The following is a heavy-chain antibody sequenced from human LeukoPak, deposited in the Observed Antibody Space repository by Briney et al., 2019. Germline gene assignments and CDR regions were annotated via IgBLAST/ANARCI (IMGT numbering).Heavy chain of an antibody. J-gene: IGHJ3*02. CDR1: GGTFSSYA. CDR2: IIPIFGTA. V-gene: IGHV1-69*13. D-gene: IGHD1-26*01. CDR3: ARGRVGPNAFDI. Sequence: SVKVSCKASGGTFSSYAISWVRQAPGQGLEWMGGIIPIFGTANYAQRFQGRVAITADESTSTAYMELSSLRSEDTAVYYCARGRVGPNAFDIWGQGTMVTVSS.